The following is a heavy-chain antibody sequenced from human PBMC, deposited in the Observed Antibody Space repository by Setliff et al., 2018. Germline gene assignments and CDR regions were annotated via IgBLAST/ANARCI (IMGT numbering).Heavy chain of an antibody. Sequence: ASVKVSCKASGYTFTAYYMHWVRQAPGQGPEWMGWINPDSGATNFAQKFQGRVTMTRDTSTTTAYMDLNSLGSDDTATYLCARDRDVSTIFGVVIPAASGLGYWGQGTLVTVS. J-gene: IGHJ4*02. CDR2: INPDSGAT. CDR1: GYTFTAYY. D-gene: IGHD3-3*01. CDR3: ARDRDVSTIFGVVIPAASGLGY. V-gene: IGHV1-2*02.